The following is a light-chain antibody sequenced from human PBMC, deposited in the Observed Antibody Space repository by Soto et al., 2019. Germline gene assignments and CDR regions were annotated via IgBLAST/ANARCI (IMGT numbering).Light chain of an antibody. V-gene: IGLV2-23*02. CDR3: CLYAGSSNYVV. J-gene: IGLJ3*02. CDR1: KSDIEKYTF. CDR2: QVD. Sequence: QSVLTQPASVSGAPGQSITISCTGTKSDIEKYTFVSWYGQHPGKAPKLLIFQVDKQPSWISNRFSGSNSGNTASLTISGLRPEDEGNHYCCLYAGSSNYVVFGGGTKLTVL.